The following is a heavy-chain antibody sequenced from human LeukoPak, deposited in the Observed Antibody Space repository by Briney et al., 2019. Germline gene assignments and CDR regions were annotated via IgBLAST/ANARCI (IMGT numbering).Heavy chain of an antibody. D-gene: IGHD3-9*01. Sequence: PGGSLRLSCAASGFTFDDYAMHWVRQAPGKGLEWVSGISWNSGSIGYADSVKGRFTISRDNAKNSLYLQMNSLRAEDTALYYCAKGKYFDWLRRNFFDYWGQGTLVTASS. J-gene: IGHJ4*02. CDR1: GFTFDDYA. CDR2: ISWNSGSI. CDR3: AKGKYFDWLRRNFFDY. V-gene: IGHV3-9*01.